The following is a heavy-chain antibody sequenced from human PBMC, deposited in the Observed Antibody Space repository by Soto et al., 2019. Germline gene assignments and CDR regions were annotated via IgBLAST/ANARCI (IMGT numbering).Heavy chain of an antibody. V-gene: IGHV4-61*01. CDR1: GGSVSSGSYY. D-gene: IGHD1-26*01. J-gene: IGHJ4*02. Sequence: QVQLQESGPGLVKPSETLSLTCTVSGGSVSSGSYYWSWIRQPPGKGLEWIGYIYYSGSTNYNPSLKXVXTXSVXTSKSQFSLKLSSVTAADTAVYYCARAGLGDGSDYWGQGTLVTVSS. CDR2: IYYSGST. CDR3: ARAGLGDGSDY.